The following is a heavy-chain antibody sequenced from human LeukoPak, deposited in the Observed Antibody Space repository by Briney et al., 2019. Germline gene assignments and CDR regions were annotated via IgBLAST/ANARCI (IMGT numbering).Heavy chain of an antibody. CDR3: ARDQGYNWNYDDAFDI. D-gene: IGHD1-7*01. CDR1: GFTFSSYA. J-gene: IGHJ3*02. Sequence: GRSLRLSCAASGFTFSSYAMHWVRQAPGKGLEWVAVISYDGSNKYYADSVKGRFTISRDNSKNTLYLQMDSLRAEDTAVYYCARDQGYNWNYDDAFDIWGQGTMVTVSS. CDR2: ISYDGSNK. V-gene: IGHV3-30-3*01.